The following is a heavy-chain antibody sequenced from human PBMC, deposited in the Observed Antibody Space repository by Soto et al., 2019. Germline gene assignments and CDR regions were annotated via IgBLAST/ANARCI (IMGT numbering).Heavy chain of an antibody. J-gene: IGHJ4*02. CDR1: GGSISTYY. CDR3: ATEICHTSAWYFDY. Sequence: SETLSLTCTVSGGSISTYYWSWIRQPPGKGLEWIGYIYYSGSTNYNPSLKSRVTISVDTSKNQFSLKLSSVTAADTAGYYCATEICHTSAWYFDYSGQGTLLTVSS. D-gene: IGHD6-19*01. CDR2: IYYSGST. V-gene: IGHV4-59*01.